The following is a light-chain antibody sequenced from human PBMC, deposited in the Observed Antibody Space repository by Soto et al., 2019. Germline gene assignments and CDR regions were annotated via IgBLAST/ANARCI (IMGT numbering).Light chain of an antibody. CDR2: DAS. CDR1: QSIRSY. Sequence: DIQLTQSPSSLSASVGDKVTITCRASQSIRSYLNWVQQKPGKAPKLLIYDASSLQTGVPSRFSGSGSGTDFTLTISRLEPEDFAVYYCQHYGSSPPYTFGQGTKLEIK. V-gene: IGKV1-39*01. J-gene: IGKJ2*01. CDR3: QHYGSSPPYT.